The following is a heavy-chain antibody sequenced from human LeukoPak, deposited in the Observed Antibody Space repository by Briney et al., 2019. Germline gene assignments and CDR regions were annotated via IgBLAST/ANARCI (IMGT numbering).Heavy chain of an antibody. CDR2: IIPIFGTA. J-gene: IGHJ3*02. CDR1: GGTFSSYA. D-gene: IGHD1-26*01. CDR3: ARVEWELLLGAFDI. Sequence: SVKVSCKASGGTFSSYAISWVRQAPGQGLEWMGGIIPIFGTANYAQKFQGRVTITADKSTSTAYMELSSLRSEDTAVYYCARVEWELLLGAFDIWGQGTMVTVSS. V-gene: IGHV1-69*06.